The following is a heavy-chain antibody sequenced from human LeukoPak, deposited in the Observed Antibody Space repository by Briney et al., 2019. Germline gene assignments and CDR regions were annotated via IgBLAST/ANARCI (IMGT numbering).Heavy chain of an antibody. Sequence: ASVKVSCKASGYTFTNYGITWLRQAPGQGLEWMGWISAYNSNTNYAQKFQGRVTMTSDTSTSTAYMELRSLRSDDTAVCYCARGHYYYDSSGYYPLEYWGQGTLVTVSS. V-gene: IGHV1-18*01. CDR1: GYTFTNYG. CDR3: ARGHYYYDSSGYYPLEY. CDR2: ISAYNSNT. D-gene: IGHD3-22*01. J-gene: IGHJ4*02.